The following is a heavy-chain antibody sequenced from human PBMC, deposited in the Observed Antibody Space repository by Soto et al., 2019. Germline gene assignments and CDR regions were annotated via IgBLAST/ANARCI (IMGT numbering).Heavy chain of an antibody. CDR1: GFTFSSYG. D-gene: IGHD6-13*01. V-gene: IGHV3-30*18. CDR3: AKCYSSSWYDYRYYFDY. J-gene: IGHJ4*02. CDR2: ISYDGSNK. Sequence: QVQLVESGGGVVQPGRSLRLSCAASGFTFSSYGMHWVRQAPGKGLEWVAVISYDGSNKYYADSVKGRFTISRDNSKNPLYLQMNSLRAEDTAVYYCAKCYSSSWYDYRYYFDYWGQGTLVTVSS.